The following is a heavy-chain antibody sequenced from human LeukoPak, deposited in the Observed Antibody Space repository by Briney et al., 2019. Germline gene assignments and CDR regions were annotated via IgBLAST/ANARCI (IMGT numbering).Heavy chain of an antibody. D-gene: IGHD6-19*01. V-gene: IGHV3-7*05. CDR3: ASDGHSTGSFDY. CDR1: GFTFSSYW. J-gene: IGHJ4*02. Sequence: AGGSLILSCSASGFTFSSYWMNGVRQAPGKGLEWVANIKQDGSVIYYVDSVKGRFTISRDNAKNSLYLQMNTLRAEDTAVYYCASDGHSTGSFDYWGQGTLVTVSS. CDR2: IKQDGSVI.